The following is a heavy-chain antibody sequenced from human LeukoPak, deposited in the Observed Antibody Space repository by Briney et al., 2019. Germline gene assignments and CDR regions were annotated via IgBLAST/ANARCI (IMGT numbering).Heavy chain of an antibody. D-gene: IGHD3-22*01. J-gene: IGHJ3*02. CDR1: GYTFTSYG. Sequence: ASVKVSCKASGYTFTSYGISWVRQAPGQGLEWMGWISAYNGNTNYAQKLQGRVTMTTDTSTSTAYMELRSLRSDDTAVYYCARDPPPWRYDSSGYTDAFDIWGQGTMVTVSS. CDR3: ARDPPPWRYDSSGYTDAFDI. CDR2: ISAYNGNT. V-gene: IGHV1-18*01.